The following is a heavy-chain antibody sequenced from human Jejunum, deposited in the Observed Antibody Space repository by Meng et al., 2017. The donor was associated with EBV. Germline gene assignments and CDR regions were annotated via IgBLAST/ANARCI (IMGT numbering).Heavy chain of an antibody. J-gene: IGHJ4*02. D-gene: IGHD5-18*01. CDR1: GYTFLQYL. V-gene: IGHV1-18*04. Sequence: QVQLAQSGAEVKKPGASVKVSCKTAGYTFLQYLIPWVRQAPGQGLEWMGWINNYNGNTNYAQKVQGRVTMTTDTSTSTAYIELNSLRSDDTAIYYCARTYSTSSHFDNWGQGTLVTVAS. CDR3: ARTYSTSSHFDN. CDR2: INNYNGNT.